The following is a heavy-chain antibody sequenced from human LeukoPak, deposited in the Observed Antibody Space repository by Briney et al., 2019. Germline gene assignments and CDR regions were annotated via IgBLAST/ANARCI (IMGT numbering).Heavy chain of an antibody. CDR2: IYYSGST. V-gene: IGHV4-39*07. Sequence: SETLSLTCTVSGGSISSSGYYWGWIRQPPGKGLEWIGSIYYSGSTYYNPSLKSRVTISVDTSKNQFSLKLSSVTAADTAVYYCARWGLGYCSGGSCYSRKYFQHWGQGTLVTVSS. D-gene: IGHD2-15*01. CDR1: GGSISSSGYY. CDR3: ARWGLGYCSGGSCYSRKYFQH. J-gene: IGHJ1*01.